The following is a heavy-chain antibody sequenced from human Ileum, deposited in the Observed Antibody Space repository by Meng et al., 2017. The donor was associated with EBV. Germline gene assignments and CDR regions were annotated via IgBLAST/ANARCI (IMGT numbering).Heavy chain of an antibody. D-gene: IGHD3-22*01. J-gene: IGHJ4*02. CDR2: ITHSGST. CDR3: ARCYDSSGYYELNHFDH. Sequence: QVQLQQWGAGLLKPSATLSLTCAVYGVSLSGYYWSWIRQPPGKGLEWIGEITHSGSTNYNSSLKSRVTILVDTSKNQLSLKMNSVTAADTAVYYCARCYDSSGYYELNHFDHWGQGTLVTVSS. CDR1: GVSLSGYY. V-gene: IGHV4-34*01.